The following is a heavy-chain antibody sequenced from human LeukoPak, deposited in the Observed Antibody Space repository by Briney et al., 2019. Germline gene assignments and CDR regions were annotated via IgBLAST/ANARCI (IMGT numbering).Heavy chain of an antibody. J-gene: IGHJ6*03. D-gene: IGHD3-10*01. CDR1: GGSISTSNYY. V-gene: IGHV4-39*07. CDR3: ARETEWFGEEYYYYMDV. Sequence: SETLSLTCTVSGGSISTSNYYWGWIRQPPGKGLEWIGRIYTSGSTNYNPSLKSRVTISVDTSKNQFSLKLSSVTAADTAVYYCARETEWFGEEYYYYMDVWGKGTTVTISS. CDR2: IYTSGST.